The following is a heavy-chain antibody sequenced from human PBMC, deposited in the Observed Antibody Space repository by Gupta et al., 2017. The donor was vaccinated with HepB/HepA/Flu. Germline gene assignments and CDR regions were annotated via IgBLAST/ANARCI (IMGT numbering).Heavy chain of an antibody. J-gene: IGHJ4*02. CDR2: ISPSVHIT. Sequence: EVQLVESGGGLVQPGGSLRLSCAAYGFPFITDSMNWVRQAPGKGLELVSHISPSVHITSYAGSVKGRFTISRDNAKTSLYLQLNGLRDEDTAVYHCVRDRDWAFDYWGQGALITVSS. V-gene: IGHV3-48*02. CDR1: GFPFITDS. CDR3: VRDRDWAFDY. D-gene: IGHD3/OR15-3a*01.